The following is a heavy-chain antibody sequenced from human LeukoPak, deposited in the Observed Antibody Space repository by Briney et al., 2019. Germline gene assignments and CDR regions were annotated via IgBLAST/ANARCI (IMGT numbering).Heavy chain of an antibody. Sequence: LPGGSLRLSCAASGFTFDDHAMHWVRQAPGKGLEWVSGISWNSGSIGYADSVKGRFTISRDNAKNSLYLQMNSLRAEDTALYYCAKGLVAGTGYYYYGMDVWGQGTTVTVSS. CDR2: ISWNSGSI. CDR1: GFTFDDHA. J-gene: IGHJ6*02. V-gene: IGHV3-9*01. CDR3: AKGLVAGTGYYYYGMDV. D-gene: IGHD6-19*01.